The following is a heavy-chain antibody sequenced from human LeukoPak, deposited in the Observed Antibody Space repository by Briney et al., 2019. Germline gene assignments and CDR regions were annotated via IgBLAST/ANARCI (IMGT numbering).Heavy chain of an antibody. Sequence: NPGGSLRLSCAVSGFSFSLHIMKWARQAPGQGLEWVSSISSTGKYTYYADSVKGRFTISRDNAKNSLSRQMNSLRADDTALYYCPRICTPPSVFGVVNEPIDYWGQGTLVAVSS. D-gene: IGHD3-3*01. CDR3: PRICTPPSVFGVVNEPIDY. CDR2: ISSTGKYT. CDR1: GFSFSLHI. J-gene: IGHJ4*02. V-gene: IGHV3-21*01.